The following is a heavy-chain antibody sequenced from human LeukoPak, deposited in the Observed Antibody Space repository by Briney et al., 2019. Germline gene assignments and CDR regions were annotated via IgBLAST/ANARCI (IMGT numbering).Heavy chain of an antibody. J-gene: IGHJ4*02. CDR1: GFTFSSYS. Sequence: PGGSLRLSCAASGFTFSSYSMNWVRQAPGKGLEWVSSISSSSSYIYYADSVKGRFTISRDNAKNSLYLQMNSLRAEDTAVYYCARGPRDYYGSGTFQPTADYWGQGTLVTVSS. V-gene: IGHV3-21*01. CDR2: ISSSSSYI. CDR3: ARGPRDYYGSGTFQPTADY. D-gene: IGHD3-10*01.